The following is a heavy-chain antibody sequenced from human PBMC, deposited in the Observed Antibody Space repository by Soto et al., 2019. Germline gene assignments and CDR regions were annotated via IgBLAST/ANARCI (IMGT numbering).Heavy chain of an antibody. CDR2: ISGSGGST. D-gene: IGHD1-7*01. J-gene: IGHJ4*02. CDR3: AKDKELRPKTSYDY. CDR1: GLTFSSYA. Sequence: PGVSLRLSCASSGLTFSSYAMSWVRQAPGKGLEWVSAISGSGGSTYYADSVKGRFTISRDNSKNTLYLRMNSLRAEDTAVYYCAKDKELRPKTSYDYWGQGTLVTVSS. V-gene: IGHV3-23*01.